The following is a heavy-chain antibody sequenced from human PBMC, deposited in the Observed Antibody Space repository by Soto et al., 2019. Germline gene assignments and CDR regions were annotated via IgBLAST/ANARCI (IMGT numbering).Heavy chain of an antibody. CDR1: GFTFSDYY. CDR3: ASVGGVGYSSSWGDY. CDR2: ISSSGSTI. D-gene: IGHD6-13*01. J-gene: IGHJ4*02. Sequence: QVQLVESGGGLVKPGGSLRLSCAASGFTFSDYYMSWIRQAPGKGLEWVSYISSSGSTIYYADSVKGRFTISRDNAKNSLYLKMNSRRAEDTAVYYCASVGGVGYSSSWGDYWGREPWSPSPQ. V-gene: IGHV3-11*01.